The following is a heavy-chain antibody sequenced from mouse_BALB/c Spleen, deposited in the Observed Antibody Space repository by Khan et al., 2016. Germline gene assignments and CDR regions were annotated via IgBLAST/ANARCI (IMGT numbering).Heavy chain of an antibody. Sequence: QVQLQQSGAELARPGASVKLSCKASGYTFTSYWMQWVKQRPGQGLEWIGAIYPGDGDTRYTHKFKGKATLTADKSSSTAYMQLSSLASEDSAVYYCARGDDGNYDYAMDYWGQGTSVTVSS. CDR3: ARGDDGNYDYAMDY. CDR2: IYPGDGDT. D-gene: IGHD2-1*01. J-gene: IGHJ4*01. V-gene: IGHV1-87*01. CDR1: GYTFTSYW.